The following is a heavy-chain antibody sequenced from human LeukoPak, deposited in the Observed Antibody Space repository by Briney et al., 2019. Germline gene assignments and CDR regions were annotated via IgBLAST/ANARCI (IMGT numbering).Heavy chain of an antibody. D-gene: IGHD3-22*01. CDR3: TTGADSAIITTGAY. J-gene: IGHJ4*02. CDR1: GFTLTNAW. Sequence: KPGGALRLSCATSGFTLTNAWMGWVRQAPGKGLELVGRIKSKTDGGTTDYAARLKGRFTIPRDDSKNTLYLQMNSLKTEDTDVYYCTTGADSAIITTGAYWGQGTLVTVSS. CDR2: IKSKTDGGTT. V-gene: IGHV3-15*01.